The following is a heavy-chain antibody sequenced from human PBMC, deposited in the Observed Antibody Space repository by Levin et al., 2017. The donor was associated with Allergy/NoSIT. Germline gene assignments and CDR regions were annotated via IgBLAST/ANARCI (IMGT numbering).Heavy chain of an antibody. CDR1: GYSFTNYW. CDR2: ISPGDSNT. D-gene: IGHD1-26*01. V-gene: IGHV5-51*01. J-gene: IGHJ5*01. Sequence: GESLKISCKGSGYSFTNYWIGWVRQMPGKGLEWMGIISPGDSNTRYNPSFQGQVTISADKSDTTAYLQWTSLKASDTAIYYCAKTDYSGNFVHGHNGFDSWGQGTLVTVSS. CDR3: AKTDYSGNFVHGHNGFDS.